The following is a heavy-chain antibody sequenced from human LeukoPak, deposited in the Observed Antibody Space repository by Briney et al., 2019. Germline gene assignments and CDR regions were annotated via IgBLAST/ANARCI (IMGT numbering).Heavy chain of an antibody. Sequence: GGSLRLSCAGSGFSFSTYVLSWVRQAPGKGLEWVSGISWNSGTIGYADSVKGRFTISRDNAKNSLYLQMNSLRAEDTALYYCAKDMATQYYYDTSGIGYWGQGTLVTVSS. V-gene: IGHV3-9*01. CDR1: GFSFSTYV. CDR3: AKDMATQYYYDTSGIGY. J-gene: IGHJ4*02. CDR2: ISWNSGTI. D-gene: IGHD3-22*01.